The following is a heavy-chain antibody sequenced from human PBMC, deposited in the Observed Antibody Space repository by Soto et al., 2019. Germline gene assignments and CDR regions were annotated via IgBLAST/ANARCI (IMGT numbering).Heavy chain of an antibody. CDR2: INPNSGGT. Sequence: ASVKVSCKASGYTFTGYYMHWVRQAPGQGLEWMGWINPNSGGTNYAQKFQGWVTMTRDTSISTAYMELSRLRSDDTAVYYCARGLAEADTAIHYYYYYMDVWGKGTTVTVSS. V-gene: IGHV1-2*04. D-gene: IGHD5-18*01. CDR1: GYTFTGYY. J-gene: IGHJ6*03. CDR3: ARGLAEADTAIHYYYYYMDV.